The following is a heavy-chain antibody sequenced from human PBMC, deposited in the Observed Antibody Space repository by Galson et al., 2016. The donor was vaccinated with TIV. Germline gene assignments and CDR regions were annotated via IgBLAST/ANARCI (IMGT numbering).Heavy chain of an antibody. CDR3: ARELRCDTTSCNSLFDY. V-gene: IGHV3-33*01. D-gene: IGHD2-2*01. J-gene: IGHJ4*02. CDR1: GFTFSNYG. Sequence: SLRLSCAGSGFTFSNYGMHWVRQAAGKGLEWVADMGFDESAKHYADSVKGRFTISRDNSKKTLYLQLSSLRAEDTAVYYCARELRCDTTSCNSLFDYWGQGTLVTVSS. CDR2: MGFDESAK.